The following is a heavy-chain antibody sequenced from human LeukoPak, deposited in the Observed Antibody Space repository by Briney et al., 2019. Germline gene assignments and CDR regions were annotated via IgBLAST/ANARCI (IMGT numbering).Heavy chain of an antibody. CDR2: ISYDGSNK. J-gene: IGHJ3*02. CDR1: GFTFSSYG. V-gene: IGHV3-30*18. Sequence: GGSLRLSCAASGFTFSSYGMHWVRQAPGKGLEWVAVISYDGSNKYYADSVKGRFTISRDNSKNTLYLQMNSLRAEDTAVYYCAKTAGYSSGWYQAFDIWGQGTMVTVSS. D-gene: IGHD6-19*01. CDR3: AKTAGYSSGWYQAFDI.